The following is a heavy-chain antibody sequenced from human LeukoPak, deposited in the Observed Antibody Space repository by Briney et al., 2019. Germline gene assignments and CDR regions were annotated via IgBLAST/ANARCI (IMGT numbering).Heavy chain of an antibody. CDR2: ISDSGSRT. CDR3: AKDGTLWSGAYYFDY. Sequence: GGSLRLSCVASGFSFSKFAMSWVRQATGKGLEWVSGISDSGSRTYYADSVKGRFTISRDNSKSTLYLQLSRLRVDDTAVYYCAKDGTLWSGAYYFDYWGQGTLVTVSS. J-gene: IGHJ4*02. CDR1: GFSFSKFA. V-gene: IGHV3-23*01. D-gene: IGHD3-10*01.